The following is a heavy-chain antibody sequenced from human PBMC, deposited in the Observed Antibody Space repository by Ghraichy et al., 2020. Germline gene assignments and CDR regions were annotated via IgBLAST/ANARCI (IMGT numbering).Heavy chain of an antibody. CDR3: ARFAAAGHATNPNWFDP. CDR1: GYTFTGYY. D-gene: IGHD6-13*01. CDR2: INPNSGGT. Sequence: ASAKVSCKASGYTFTGYYMHWVRQAPGQGLEWMGRINPNSGGTNYAQKFQGRVTMTRDTSISTAYMELSRLRSDDTAVYYCARFAAAGHATNPNWFDPWGQGTLVTVSS. J-gene: IGHJ5*02. V-gene: IGHV1-2*06.